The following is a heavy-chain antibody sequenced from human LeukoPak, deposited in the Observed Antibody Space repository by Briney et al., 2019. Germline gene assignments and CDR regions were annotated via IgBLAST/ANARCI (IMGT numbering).Heavy chain of an antibody. D-gene: IGHD6-19*01. J-gene: IGHJ4*02. CDR1: GGSISSSSYY. Sequence: SETLSLTCTVSGGSISSSSYYWGWIRQPPGKGLEWIGSIYYSGSTYYNPSLKSRVTISVDTSKNQFSLKLSSVTAADTAVYYCASRALAGTRLDYWGQGTLVTVSS. V-gene: IGHV4-39*01. CDR3: ASRALAGTRLDY. CDR2: IYYSGST.